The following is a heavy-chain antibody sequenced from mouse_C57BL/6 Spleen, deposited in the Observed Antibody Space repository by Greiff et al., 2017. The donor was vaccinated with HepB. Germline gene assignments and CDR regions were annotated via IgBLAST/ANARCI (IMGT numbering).Heavy chain of an antibody. CDR2: ISSGGSYT. CDR1: GFTFSSYG. J-gene: IGHJ2*01. V-gene: IGHV5-6*02. D-gene: IGHD1-1*01. CDR3: ARRVYYGSRNYFDY. Sequence: EVKLMESGGDLVKPGGSLKLSCAASGFTFSSYGMSWVRQTPDKRLEWVATISSGGSYTYYPDSVKGRFTISRDNAKNTLYLQMSSLKSEDTAMYYCARRVYYGSRNYFDYWGQGTTLTVSS.